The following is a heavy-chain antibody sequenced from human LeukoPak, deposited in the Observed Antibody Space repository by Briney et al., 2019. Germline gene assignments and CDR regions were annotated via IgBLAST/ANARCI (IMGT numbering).Heavy chain of an antibody. V-gene: IGHV4-34*01. J-gene: IGHJ6*02. CDR3: ARVLGYCSGGSCYLRGYYYYGMDV. CDR2: INHSGST. CDR1: GGSFSGYY. Sequence: SETLSLTCAVYGGSFSGYYWSWIRQPPGEGLEWIGEINHSGSTNYNPSLKSRVTISVDTSKNQFSLKLSSVTAADTAVYYCARVLGYCSGGSCYLRGYYYYGMDVWGQGTTVTVSS. D-gene: IGHD2-15*01.